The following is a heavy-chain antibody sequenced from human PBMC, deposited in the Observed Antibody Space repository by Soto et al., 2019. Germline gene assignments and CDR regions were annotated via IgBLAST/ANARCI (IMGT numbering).Heavy chain of an antibody. J-gene: IGHJ4*02. V-gene: IGHV1-69*13. Sequence: GASVKVSCKASGGTLSSYAISWVRQAPGQGLEWMGGIIPIFGTANYAQKFQGRVTITADESTSTAYMELSSLRSEDTAVYYCARLERGYDFWSGIPSEGYYFDYWGQGTLVTVSS. D-gene: IGHD3-3*01. CDR2: IIPIFGTA. CDR1: GGTLSSYA. CDR3: ARLERGYDFWSGIPSEGYYFDY.